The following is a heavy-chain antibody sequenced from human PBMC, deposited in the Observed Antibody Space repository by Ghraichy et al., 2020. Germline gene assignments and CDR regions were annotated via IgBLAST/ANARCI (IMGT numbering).Heavy chain of an antibody. Sequence: GGSLRLSCGASGPTFNNYAMNWVRQAPGKGLEWVSDISSSGGRTNYADSVKGRFTILRDNSKNTLYLQMSSLRGEDTAVYYCHLYVGDRQVQVKDYYYYGMDVWGQGTTVTVSS. CDR2: ISSSGGRT. D-gene: IGHD2-21*02. J-gene: IGHJ6*02. CDR3: HLYVGDRQVQVKDYYYYGMDV. CDR1: GPTFNNYA. V-gene: IGHV3-23*01.